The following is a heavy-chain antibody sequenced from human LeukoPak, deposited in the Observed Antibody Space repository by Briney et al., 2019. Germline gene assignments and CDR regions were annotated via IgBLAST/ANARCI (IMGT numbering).Heavy chain of an antibody. Sequence: PGGSLRLSCAASGFTFSSYEMNWVRQAPGKGLEWVSYISSSSSYIYYADSVKGRFTISRDNAKDSLYLQMNSLRAEDTAVYYCARNPRGYSYANYPNWGQGTLVTVSS. CDR2: ISSSSSYI. CDR1: GFTFSSYE. D-gene: IGHD5-18*01. V-gene: IGHV3-21*05. CDR3: ARNPRGYSYANYPN. J-gene: IGHJ4*02.